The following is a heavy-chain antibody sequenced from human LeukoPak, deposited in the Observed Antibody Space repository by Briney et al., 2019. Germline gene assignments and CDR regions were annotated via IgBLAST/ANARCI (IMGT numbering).Heavy chain of an antibody. J-gene: IGHJ4*02. Sequence: SETLSLTCAVYGGSFSGYYWSWIRQPPGKGLEWIGEINHSGSTNYNPSLKSRVTISVDTSKNQFSLKLSSVTAADTAVYYCAREKTGDSTGYYEYPIDYWGQGTLVTVSS. CDR2: INHSGST. CDR1: GGSFSGYY. D-gene: IGHD3-22*01. CDR3: AREKTGDSTGYYEYPIDY. V-gene: IGHV4-34*01.